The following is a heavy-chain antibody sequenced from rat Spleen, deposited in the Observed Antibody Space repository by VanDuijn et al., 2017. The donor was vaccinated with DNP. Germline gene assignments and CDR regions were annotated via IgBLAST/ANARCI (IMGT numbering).Heavy chain of an antibody. V-gene: IGHV3-1*01. CDR1: GYSITSNY. J-gene: IGHJ2*01. Sequence: VQLQESGPGLVKPSQSLSLTCSVTGYSITSNYWGWIRKFPGNKMEWMGFISSAGSTNYNPSLKSRISITRDTSKNQFFLQLSSVTTEDTATYYCARWNIGTSTLDYWGQGVMVTVSS. D-gene: IGHD1-5*01. CDR2: ISSAGST. CDR3: ARWNIGTSTLDY.